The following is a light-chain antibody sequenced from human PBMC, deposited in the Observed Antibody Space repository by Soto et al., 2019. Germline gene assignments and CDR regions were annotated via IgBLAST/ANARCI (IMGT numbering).Light chain of an antibody. V-gene: IGKV3-15*01. CDR3: QHYNNWPRT. Sequence: EIVMTQSPATLSVSPGERATLSSRASQSVSSNLAWYQQKPAQAPRLLIYGASTRATGIPARFSGSGSGTEFTLTISSLQSEDFAVYYCQHYNNWPRTFGQGTKVEIK. J-gene: IGKJ1*01. CDR1: QSVSSN. CDR2: GAS.